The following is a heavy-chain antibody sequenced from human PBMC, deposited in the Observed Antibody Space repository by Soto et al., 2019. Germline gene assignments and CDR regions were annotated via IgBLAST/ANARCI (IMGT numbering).Heavy chain of an antibody. Sequence: SVKVSCKASGGAFGNYGISWLRQAPGQGLEWMGGTIPIFDTPHYAKKFRERVTITADATSTAYMELTSLTSEDTATYYCARGREDGSGTMYNWFDSRGQGTLVPVSS. CDR1: GGAFGNYG. J-gene: IGHJ5*01. CDR2: TIPIFDTP. V-gene: IGHV1-69*13. CDR3: ARGREDGSGTMYNWFDS. D-gene: IGHD3-10*01.